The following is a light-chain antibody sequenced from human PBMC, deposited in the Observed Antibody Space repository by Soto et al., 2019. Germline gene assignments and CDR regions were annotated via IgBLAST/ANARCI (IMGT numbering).Light chain of an antibody. Sequence: QPVLTQPPSVSGAPGQRVTISCTGSSSNIGAGYDVHWYQQLPGTAPKLLIYGNSNRPSGVPDRFSGSKSGTSASLAITGLQAEDEADYYCQSYDSSRGGVFGGGTKVTVL. J-gene: IGLJ2*01. CDR1: SSNIGAGYD. CDR2: GNS. V-gene: IGLV1-40*01. CDR3: QSYDSSRGGV.